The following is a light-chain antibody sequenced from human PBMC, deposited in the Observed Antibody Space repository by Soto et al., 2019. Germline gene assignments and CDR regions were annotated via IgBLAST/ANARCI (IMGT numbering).Light chain of an antibody. CDR2: DAS. Sequence: EIVLTQSPATLSLSPGERATLSCRASQSVTSYLAWYQQKPGQAPRLLIYDASNRATGIPARFSGSGSGTDFTLTISSLEPEDFAVYYCQQRSSWPPAVTVGGGTKVEIK. V-gene: IGKV3-11*01. CDR3: QQRSSWPPAVT. CDR1: QSVTSY. J-gene: IGKJ4*01.